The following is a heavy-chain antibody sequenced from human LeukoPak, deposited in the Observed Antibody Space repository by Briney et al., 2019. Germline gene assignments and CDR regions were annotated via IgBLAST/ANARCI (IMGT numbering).Heavy chain of an antibody. CDR1: GFTFSSYA. V-gene: IGHV3-33*08. CDR2: IWYDGSNK. J-gene: IGHJ3*02. CDR3: AREITHYYDSSGAFDI. Sequence: NPGGSLRLSCAASGFTFSSYAMSWVRQAPGKGLEWVAVIWYDGSNKYYADSVKGRFTISRDNSKNTLYLQMNSLRAEDTAVYYCAREITHYYDSSGAFDIWGQGTMVTVSS. D-gene: IGHD3-22*01.